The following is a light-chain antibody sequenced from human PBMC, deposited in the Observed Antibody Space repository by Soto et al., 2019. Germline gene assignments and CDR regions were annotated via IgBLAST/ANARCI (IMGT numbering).Light chain of an antibody. CDR1: SSDVGSYNL. CDR3: CSHAGSSTLLYV. CDR2: EVS. Sequence: QSVLTQPASVSGSPGQSITISCTGTSSDVGSYNLVSWYQQHPGKAPKLMIYEVSKRPSGVSNRFSGSKSGNTASLTISGPQAEDEADYYCCSHAGSSTLLYVFGAGTKLTVL. J-gene: IGLJ1*01. V-gene: IGLV2-23*02.